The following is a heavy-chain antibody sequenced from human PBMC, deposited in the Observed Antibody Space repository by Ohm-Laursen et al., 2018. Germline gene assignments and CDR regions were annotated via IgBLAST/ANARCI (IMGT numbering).Heavy chain of an antibody. V-gene: IGHV3-66*01. CDR1: GFTVSSNY. D-gene: IGHD3-16*01. Sequence: SLRLSCAASGFTVSSNYMSWVRQARGKGLEWVSVIYSGGSTYYADSVKGRFTISRDNSKNTLYLQMNSLRAEDTAVYYCARGLSLGFTGNFWFDPWGQGTLVTVSS. J-gene: IGHJ5*02. CDR3: ARGLSLGFTGNFWFDP. CDR2: IYSGGST.